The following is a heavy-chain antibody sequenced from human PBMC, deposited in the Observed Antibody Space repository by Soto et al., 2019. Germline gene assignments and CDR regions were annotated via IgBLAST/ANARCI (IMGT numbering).Heavy chain of an antibody. V-gene: IGHV4-39*01. CDR3: TSSQKGYNWNYFDH. CDR2: VFYTGFT. D-gene: IGHD1-20*01. Sequence: SETLSLTCAVSGGSISGSYYYWGWLRQSPGRGPEWIGSVFYTGFTSYNPSLESRVSVSVDTSKNQFSLKVSAVTAADTAVYYCTSSQKGYNWNYFDHWGQGALVTVSS. J-gene: IGHJ4*02. CDR1: GGSISGSYYY.